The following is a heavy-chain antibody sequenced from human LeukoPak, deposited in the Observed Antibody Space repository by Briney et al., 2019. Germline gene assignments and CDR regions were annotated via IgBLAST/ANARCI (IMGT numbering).Heavy chain of an antibody. Sequence: GGSLRLSCAVSGFSFHNYWMSWVRQAPGKGLEWVATIKEDGSEKYYVDSVKGRFTISRDNAKNSLYLQMNSLRAEDTAVYYCAKEETNGGSIDYWGQGTLVTVSS. CDR2: IKEDGSEK. V-gene: IGHV3-7*01. J-gene: IGHJ4*02. CDR1: GFSFHNYW. D-gene: IGHD2-8*01. CDR3: AKEETNGGSIDY.